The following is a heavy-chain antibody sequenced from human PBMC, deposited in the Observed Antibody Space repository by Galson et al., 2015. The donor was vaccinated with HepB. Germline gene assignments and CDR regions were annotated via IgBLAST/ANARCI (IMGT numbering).Heavy chain of an antibody. D-gene: IGHD3-10*01. CDR3: AKEWGDGSGTYYNN. V-gene: IGHV3-23*01. CDR2: ISGDGGRT. CDR1: GFTFRNYA. Sequence: SLRLSCAASGFTFRNYAMSWVRQAPGKGLEWVSMISGDGGRTWYADPVEGRFTISRDNYKNTLYLQMNSLRAEDTAIYYCAKEWGDGSGTYYNNWGQGALVTVSS. J-gene: IGHJ1*01.